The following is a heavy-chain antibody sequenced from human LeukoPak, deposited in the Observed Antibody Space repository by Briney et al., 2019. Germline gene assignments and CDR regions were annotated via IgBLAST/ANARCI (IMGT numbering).Heavy chain of an antibody. D-gene: IGHD2-21*02. CDR1: GFTFTGYY. Sequence: ASVKVSCKASGFTFTGYYIHWVRQAPGQGLEWMGYINPHSGGTNSPQKFQGRVTMTTDTSISAAYMELSSLYRVREGNELLSKNFDYWGQGTLVTVSS. V-gene: IGHV1-2*02. CDR2: INPHSGGT. J-gene: IGHJ4*02. CDR3: SKNFDY.